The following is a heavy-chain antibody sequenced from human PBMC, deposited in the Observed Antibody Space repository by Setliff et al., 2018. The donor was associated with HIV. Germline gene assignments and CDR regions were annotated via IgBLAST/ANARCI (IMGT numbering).Heavy chain of an antibody. Sequence: ASVKVSCKASGFPFSNYAIHWVRQAPGQRLEWMGWINVDSGNTKYLQDLQGRVTITSDTSATTAYMEVSNLRSEDMAVYYCARVPTNPDFYYYYMDVWGKGTTVTVSS. J-gene: IGHJ6*03. CDR2: INVDSGNT. CDR3: ARVPTNPDFYYYYMDV. V-gene: IGHV1-3*03. CDR1: GFPFSNYA.